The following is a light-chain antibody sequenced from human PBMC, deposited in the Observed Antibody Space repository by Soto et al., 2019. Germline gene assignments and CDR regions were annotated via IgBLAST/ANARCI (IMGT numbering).Light chain of an antibody. CDR2: LGS. J-gene: IGKJ4*01. CDR3: MQALQTPLT. CDR1: QSLLHSNGYNY. Sequence: DIVMAQSPLSLPVTPGEPASISCRSSQSLLHSNGYNYLDLYLQKPGQSPQLLIYLGSNRASGVPDRFSGSGSGTDFTLKISRVEAEDVGVYYCMQALQTPLTFGGGTKVDTK. V-gene: IGKV2-28*01.